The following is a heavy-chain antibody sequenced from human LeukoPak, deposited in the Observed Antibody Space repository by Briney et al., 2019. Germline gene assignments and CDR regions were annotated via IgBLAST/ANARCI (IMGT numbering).Heavy chain of an antibody. J-gene: IGHJ4*02. CDR2: IYYSGST. V-gene: IGHV4-59*08. CDR1: GGAIRSYY. Sequence: SETLSLTCSVSGGAIRSYYWSWIRQPPGKGLEWLGYIYYSGSTNYNPSLKSRATISVDTSKNQFSLTLSSVTAADTAVYYCARHDAAAYRGYFDYWGQGTLVTVSS. CDR3: ARHDAAAYRGYFDY. D-gene: IGHD6-13*01.